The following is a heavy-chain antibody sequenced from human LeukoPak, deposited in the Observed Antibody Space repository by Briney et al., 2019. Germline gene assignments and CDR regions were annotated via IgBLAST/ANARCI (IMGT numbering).Heavy chain of an antibody. Sequence: ASVKVSCKVSGYTLTELSMHWVRQAPGKGLEWMGGFDPEDGETIYAQKFQGRVTMTEDTSTDTAYMELSSLRSEDTAVYYCATALYAYVWGSYRPFDYWGQGTLVTVSS. V-gene: IGHV1-24*01. CDR1: GYTLTELS. CDR2: FDPEDGET. D-gene: IGHD3-16*02. J-gene: IGHJ4*02. CDR3: ATALYAYVWGSYRPFDY.